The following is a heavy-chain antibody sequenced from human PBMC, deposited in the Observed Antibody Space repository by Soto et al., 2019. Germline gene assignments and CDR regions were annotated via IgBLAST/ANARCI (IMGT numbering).Heavy chain of an antibody. CDR3: ARRYGSAFDF. J-gene: IGHJ3*01. Sequence: TSETLSLPRTVSGGTISSYYWSWIRQPPGKGLEWIGYIYYSGSTNYNPSPKSRVTISVDTSKNQFSLKLTSVTAADTAVYYCARRYGSAFDFWGQGTMVT. D-gene: IGHD3-10*01. V-gene: IGHV4-59*01. CDR1: GGTISSYY. CDR2: IYYSGST.